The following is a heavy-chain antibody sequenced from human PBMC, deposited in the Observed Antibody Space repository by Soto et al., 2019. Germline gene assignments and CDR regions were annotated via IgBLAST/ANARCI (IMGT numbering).Heavy chain of an antibody. Sequence: QVQLVQSGAEVRQPASSVKVSCKTSGGTFSSYAISWVRQAPGQGLEWMGGIVPIVDTSTYAQKFQGRVTITADESMSTGYMELSSLRSDDTAVYYCVRVVAIPGSPDNWGQGNLVTVSS. D-gene: IGHD2-15*01. CDR1: GGTFSSYA. CDR2: IVPIVDTS. J-gene: IGHJ4*02. CDR3: VRVVAIPGSPDN. V-gene: IGHV1-69*12.